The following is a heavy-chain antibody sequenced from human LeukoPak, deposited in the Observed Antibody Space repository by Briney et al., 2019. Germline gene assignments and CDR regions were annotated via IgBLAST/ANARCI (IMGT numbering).Heavy chain of an antibody. CDR3: ARVVGQWLEYYFDY. J-gene: IGHJ4*02. Sequence: ASVKVSCKASGYTFASYDINWVRQATGQGLEWMGWMNPNSGNTGYAQKFQGRVTMTRNTSISTAYMELSSLRSEDTAVYYCARVVGQWLEYYFDYWGQGTLVTVSS. CDR1: GYTFASYD. CDR2: MNPNSGNT. V-gene: IGHV1-8*01. D-gene: IGHD6-19*01.